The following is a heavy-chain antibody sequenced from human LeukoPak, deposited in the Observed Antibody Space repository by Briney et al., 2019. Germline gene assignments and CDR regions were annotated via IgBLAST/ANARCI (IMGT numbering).Heavy chain of an antibody. CDR1: GGSISSGGYY. CDR2: IYYSGST. Sequence: SETLSLTCTVSGGSISSGGYYWSWIRQHPGKGLEWIGYIYYSGSTYYNPSLKSRVTISVDTSKNQFSLKLSSVTAADTAVYYCARGKNRLHYYDSSGYWAWDAFDIWGQGTMVTVSS. D-gene: IGHD3-22*01. J-gene: IGHJ3*02. V-gene: IGHV4-31*03. CDR3: ARGKNRLHYYDSSGYWAWDAFDI.